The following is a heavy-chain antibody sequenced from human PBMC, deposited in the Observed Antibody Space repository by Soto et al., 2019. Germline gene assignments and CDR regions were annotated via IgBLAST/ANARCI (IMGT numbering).Heavy chain of an antibody. CDR2: ISGSGGST. J-gene: IGHJ4*02. D-gene: IGHD1-26*01. CDR1: GFTFSSYA. Sequence: EVHLLESGGGLVQPGVSLRLSCAASGFTFSSYAMRWVRQAPVKGLEWVSAISGSGGSTYYADSVKGRFTISRDNSKNTLYLQMNSLRAEDTAVYYCARRGSGSYYDYWGQGTLVTGSS. V-gene: IGHV3-23*01. CDR3: ARRGSGSYYDY.